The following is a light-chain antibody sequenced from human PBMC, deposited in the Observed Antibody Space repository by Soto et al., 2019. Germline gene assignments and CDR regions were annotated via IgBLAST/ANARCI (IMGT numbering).Light chain of an antibody. Sequence: EIVMTQSPATLSVSPGERATLSCSASQSVSSNLAWYQHKPGQSPRLLMYGASTRVTGIPARFSGSGSGTEFTLTISSLQSEDFAVYYCQQYNNYITFGQGTRLEI. V-gene: IGKV3-15*01. J-gene: IGKJ5*01. CDR1: QSVSSN. CDR3: QQYNNYIT. CDR2: GAS.